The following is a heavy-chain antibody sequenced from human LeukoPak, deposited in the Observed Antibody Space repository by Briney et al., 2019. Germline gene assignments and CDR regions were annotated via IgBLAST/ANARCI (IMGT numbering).Heavy chain of an antibody. CDR2: TYSGGST. CDR3: ATADSSGATYFDY. Sequence: PGGSLRLSCAASGFNVGRNYMSWVRQAPGKGLECVSITYSGGSTYYADSVKGRFTISRDNSKYTVYLQINSLRAEDTAVYYCATADSSGATYFDYWGQGTLVTVSS. D-gene: IGHD3-22*01. J-gene: IGHJ4*02. V-gene: IGHV3-53*01. CDR1: GFNVGRNY.